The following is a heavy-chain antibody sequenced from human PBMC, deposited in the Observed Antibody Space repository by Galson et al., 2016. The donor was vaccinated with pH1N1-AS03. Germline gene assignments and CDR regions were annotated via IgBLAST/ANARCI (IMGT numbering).Heavy chain of an antibody. CDR2: ISLSGVGT. D-gene: IGHD6-13*01. Sequence: SLRLSCAVSGLRFDTYAMSWVRQAPGKGLDWVSGISLSGVGTYYTDSVKGRFTISRDNSKNTLYLQMDSVRPEDTAVYYCATPPIAASGILGGYWGQGTLVTVSS. CDR3: ATPPIAASGILGGY. V-gene: IGHV3-23*01. CDR1: GLRFDTYA. J-gene: IGHJ4*02.